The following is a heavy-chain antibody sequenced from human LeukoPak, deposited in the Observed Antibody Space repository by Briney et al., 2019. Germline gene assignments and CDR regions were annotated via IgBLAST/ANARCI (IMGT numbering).Heavy chain of an antibody. Sequence: GGSLRLSLAASGFTFRSYSMKWGRQAPGKGLDWVAVISNDGSKKYYADSVKGRFTISRDNSKNTLSLQVSSLRAEDTAVYYCAKDRYSYAFEYSDSWGQGTLVTVSS. CDR2: ISNDGSKK. CDR1: GFTFRSYS. D-gene: IGHD5-18*01. J-gene: IGHJ4*02. V-gene: IGHV3-30*18. CDR3: AKDRYSYAFEYSDS.